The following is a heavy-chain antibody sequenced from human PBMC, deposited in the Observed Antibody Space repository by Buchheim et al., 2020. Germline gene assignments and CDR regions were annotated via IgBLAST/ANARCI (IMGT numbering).Heavy chain of an antibody. J-gene: IGHJ5*02. CDR2: VYYSGAT. Sequence: QVLLQESGPGLVKPSQTLSLTCNVSGGSISTSGYYWTWIRLHPGKGLEWIGYVYYSGATHYNPSLKSRVSMSVDTSKKQFSLNLNSVTAAHTAVYYCAREYSSPSGGGKWFDPWGQGTL. V-gene: IGHV4-31*03. CDR1: GGSISTSGYY. D-gene: IGHD6-6*01. CDR3: AREYSSPSGGGKWFDP.